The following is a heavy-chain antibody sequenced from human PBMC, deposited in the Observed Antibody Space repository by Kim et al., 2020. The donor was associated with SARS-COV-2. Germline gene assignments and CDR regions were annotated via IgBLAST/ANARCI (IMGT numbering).Heavy chain of an antibody. CDR3: AKPTGAMVRGPYYFDY. J-gene: IGHJ4*02. D-gene: IGHD3-10*01. Sequence: VKGRFTISRDNSKNTLYLQMNSLRAEDTAVYYCAKPTGAMVRGPYYFDYWGQGTLVTVSS. V-gene: IGHV3-23*01.